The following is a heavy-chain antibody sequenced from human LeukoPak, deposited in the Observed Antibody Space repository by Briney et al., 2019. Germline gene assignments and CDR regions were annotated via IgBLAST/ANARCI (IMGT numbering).Heavy chain of an antibody. J-gene: IGHJ4*02. D-gene: IGHD2-8*01. Sequence: ASVKVSCKVSRYTLTELSMHWVRQAPGKGLEWMGGFDPEDGETIYAQKFQGRVTMTEDTSTDTAYMELSSLRSEDTAVYYCATYCTNGVCYFGNYWGQGTLVTVSS. CDR2: FDPEDGET. CDR3: ATYCTNGVCYFGNY. V-gene: IGHV1-24*01. CDR1: RYTLTELS.